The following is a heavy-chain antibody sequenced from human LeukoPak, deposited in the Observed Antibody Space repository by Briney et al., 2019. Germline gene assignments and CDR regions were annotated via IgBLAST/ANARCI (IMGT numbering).Heavy chain of an antibody. V-gene: IGHV6-1*01. CDR1: GDSVSSSSAA. D-gene: IGHD1-1*01. CDR2: TYYRSEWYN. J-gene: IGHJ4*02. Sequence: SQTLSLTCAISGDSVSSSSAAWSWIRQSPSRGLEWLGRTYYRSEWYNDYAISVKSRITINPDTSKNQFSLQLNSMTPEDTAVYYCAREGSEGYLFDYWGQGTLVTVSS. CDR3: AREGSEGYLFDY.